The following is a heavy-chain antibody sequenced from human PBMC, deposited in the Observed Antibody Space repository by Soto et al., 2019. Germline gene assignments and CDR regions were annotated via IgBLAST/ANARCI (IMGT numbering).Heavy chain of an antibody. CDR3: ARDRPDIVVVPAALEDWFDP. CDR2: ISAYNGNT. D-gene: IGHD2-2*01. Sequence: ASVKVSCKASGYTFTSYGISWVLQAPGQGLEWMGWISAYNGNTNYAQKLQGRVTMTTDTSTSTAYMELRSLRSDDTAVYYCARDRPDIVVVPAALEDWFDPWGQGTLVTVSS. CDR1: GYTFTSYG. J-gene: IGHJ5*02. V-gene: IGHV1-18*04.